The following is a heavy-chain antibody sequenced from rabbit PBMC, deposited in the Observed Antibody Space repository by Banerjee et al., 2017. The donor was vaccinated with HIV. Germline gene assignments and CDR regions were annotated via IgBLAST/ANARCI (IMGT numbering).Heavy chain of an antibody. CDR3: AGGDGGDSGYSL. CDR2: IDIGGGGST. D-gene: IGHD1-1*01. J-gene: IGHJ4*01. V-gene: IGHV1S45*01. CDR1: GFAFSGSA. Sequence: QEQLEESGGDLVKPGASLTLTCTASGFAFSGSAMCWVRQAPGKGLEWIACIDIGGGGSTYYASWAKGRFTISKTSSTTVTLQMTSLTAADTATYFSAGGDGGDSGYSLWGPGTLVTVS.